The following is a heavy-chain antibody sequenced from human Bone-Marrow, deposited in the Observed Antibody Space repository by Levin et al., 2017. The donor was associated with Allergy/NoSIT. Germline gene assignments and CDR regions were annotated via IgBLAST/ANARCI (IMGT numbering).Heavy chain of an antibody. CDR1: GFTFTNAW. CDR3: TTPVVVVAARDY. J-gene: IGHJ4*02. CDR2: IKSKTDGGTT. Sequence: GESLKISCAASGFTFTNAWMNWVRQAPGKGLEWVGRIKSKTDGGTTDYAAPVIGRFTISRDDSKNTLYLQMNSLKTEDTAVYYCTTPVVVVAARDYWGQGILVTVSS. D-gene: IGHD2-15*01. V-gene: IGHV3-15*01.